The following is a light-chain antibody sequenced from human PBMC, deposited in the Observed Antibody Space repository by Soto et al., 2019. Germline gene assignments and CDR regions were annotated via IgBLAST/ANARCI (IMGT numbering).Light chain of an antibody. J-gene: IGKJ1*01. CDR2: DAS. CDR3: QQRSNWSWT. V-gene: IGKV3-11*01. CDR1: QSVSIL. Sequence: EIVMTQSPATLSVSPGERATLSCRASQSVSILLAWYQQKPGQAPRLLIYDASNRATGIPARFSGSGSGTDFTLTISSLEPEDFAVYYCQQRSNWSWTFGQGTKVDIK.